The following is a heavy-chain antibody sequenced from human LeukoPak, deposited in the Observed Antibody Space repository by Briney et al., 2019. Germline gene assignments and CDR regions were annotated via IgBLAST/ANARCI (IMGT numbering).Heavy chain of an antibody. V-gene: IGHV3-21*01. CDR2: ISSSSSYI. J-gene: IGHJ6*01. D-gene: IGHD2/OR15-2a*01. CDR1: GFTFSSYS. Sequence: GGSLRLSCAASGFTFSSYSMNWVRQAPGKGLEWVSSISSSSSYIYYADSVKGRLTISRDNAKNSLYLQMSSLRAEHTAAYCCAKITRGRLGLRGPGKTVPLSS. CDR3: AKITRGRLGL.